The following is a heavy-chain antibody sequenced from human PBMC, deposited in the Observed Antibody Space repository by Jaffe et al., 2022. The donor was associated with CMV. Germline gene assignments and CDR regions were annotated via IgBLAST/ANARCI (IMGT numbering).Heavy chain of an antibody. CDR1: GGSISSYY. J-gene: IGHJ4*02. Sequence: QVQLQESGPGLVKPSETLSLTCTVSGGSISSYYWSWIRQPPGKGLEWIGYIYYSGSTNYNPSLKSRVTISVDTSKNQFSLKLSSVTAADTAVYYCARGERFLEWLSHEPLFDYWGQGTLVTVSS. V-gene: IGHV4-59*01. D-gene: IGHD3-3*01. CDR2: IYYSGST. CDR3: ARGERFLEWLSHEPLFDY.